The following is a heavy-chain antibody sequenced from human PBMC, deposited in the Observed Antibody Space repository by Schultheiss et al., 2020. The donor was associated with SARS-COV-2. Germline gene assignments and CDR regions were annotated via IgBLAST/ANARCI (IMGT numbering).Heavy chain of an antibody. CDR1: GFTFSNAW. Sequence: GGSLRLSCAASGFTFSNAWMSWVRQAPGKGLEWVGRIKSKTDGGTTDYAAPVKGRFTISRDKSKNTLYLQMNSLRAEDTAVYYCARPLSSGYDYVSYFDYWGQGTLVTVSS. J-gene: IGHJ4*02. V-gene: IGHV3-15*01. D-gene: IGHD5-12*01. CDR3: ARPLSSGYDYVSYFDY. CDR2: IKSKTDGGTT.